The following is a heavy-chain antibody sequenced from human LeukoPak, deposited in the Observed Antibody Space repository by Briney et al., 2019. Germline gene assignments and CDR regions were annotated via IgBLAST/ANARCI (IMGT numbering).Heavy chain of an antibody. CDR2: INHSGST. CDR1: GGSFSGYY. Sequence: PSETLSLTCAVYGGSFSGYYWSWIRQPPGKGLEWIGEINHSGSTNYNPSLKSRVTISVDTSKNQFSLKLSSVTAADTAVYYCARLTYSSSWGLFFDPWGQGTLVTVSS. CDR3: ARLTYSSSWGLFFDP. D-gene: IGHD6-13*01. V-gene: IGHV4-34*01. J-gene: IGHJ5*02.